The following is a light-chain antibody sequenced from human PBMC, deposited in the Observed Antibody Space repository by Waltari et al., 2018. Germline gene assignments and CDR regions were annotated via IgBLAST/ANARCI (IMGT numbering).Light chain of an antibody. CDR2: EVN. J-gene: IGLJ3*02. V-gene: IGLV2-8*01. CDR1: SSDVGGYNY. CDR3: SSYGGSNNLV. Sequence: QSALTQPPSASGSPGQSVTIPCTGPSSDVGGYNYASWYQQHPGKAPKVMMYEVNKRPSGVPDRFSGSKSGNTASLTVSGVQAEDEADYYCSSYGGSNNLVFGGGTKLTVL.